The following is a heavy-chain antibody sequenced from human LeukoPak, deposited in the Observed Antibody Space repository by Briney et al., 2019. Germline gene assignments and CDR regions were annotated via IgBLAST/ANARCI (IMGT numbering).Heavy chain of an antibody. CDR2: IYDSGST. CDR3: ARQIISGSSLSYFDY. CDR1: GGSISSYY. V-gene: IGHV4-59*01. D-gene: IGHD3-22*01. J-gene: IGHJ4*02. Sequence: SETLSLTCTVSGGSISSYYWSWIRQPPGKGLEWIGNIYDSGSTNYNPSLKSRVTISVDTSKNQCSLKLSSVTAADTAVYYCARQIISGSSLSYFDYWGRGTLVNVSS.